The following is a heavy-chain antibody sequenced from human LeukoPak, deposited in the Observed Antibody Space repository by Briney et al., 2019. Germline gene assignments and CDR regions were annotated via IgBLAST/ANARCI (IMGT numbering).Heavy chain of an antibody. J-gene: IGHJ4*02. CDR3: ARVGYSNSYDY. Sequence: ASVKVSCKASGYTFTNFDINWVRQATGQGLEWMGWMNPNTGNAGYAQTFQDRVTITWDASISTAYMDLSSLRSEDTAAYYCARVGYSNSYDYWGQGTLVTVSS. CDR1: GYTFTNFD. V-gene: IGHV1-8*02. D-gene: IGHD4-11*01. CDR2: MNPNTGNA.